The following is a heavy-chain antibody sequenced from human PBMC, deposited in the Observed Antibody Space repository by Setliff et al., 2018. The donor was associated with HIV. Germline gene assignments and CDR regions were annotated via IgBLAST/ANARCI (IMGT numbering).Heavy chain of an antibody. CDR1: GESFSGYY. CDR2: INQSGIS. D-gene: IGHD3-3*01. CDR3: ARGGGFWSGQLDY. J-gene: IGHJ4*02. V-gene: IGHV4-34*01. Sequence: SETLSLTCAVYGESFSGYYWSWIRQPPGKGLEWIGEINQSGISNFNPSLKSRVTMPIDTPKNQFSLKLSSVTAADTAVYFCARGGGFWSGQLDYWGQGTLVTVSS.